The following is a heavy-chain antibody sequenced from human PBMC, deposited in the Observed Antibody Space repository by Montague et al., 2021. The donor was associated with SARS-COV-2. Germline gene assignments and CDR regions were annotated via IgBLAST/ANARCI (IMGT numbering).Heavy chain of an antibody. V-gene: IGHV4-34*01. D-gene: IGHD3-10*01. CDR2: IHHGGST. CDR3: ARLGDGVVPSPILGVGPYYSYHYMDV. J-gene: IGHJ6*03. Sequence: SETLSLTCAVHGGSFSTYSWNWIRQPPGKGLEWIGEIHHGGSTNYNPSLKSRVTISADTSKGQFSLKLTSVAAADTAVYYCARLGDGVVPSPILGVGPYYSYHYMDVWGKGTTVTVSS. CDR1: GGSFSTYS.